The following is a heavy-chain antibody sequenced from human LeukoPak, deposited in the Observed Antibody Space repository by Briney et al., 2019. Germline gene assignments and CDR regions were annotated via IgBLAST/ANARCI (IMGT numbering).Heavy chain of an antibody. CDR3: ARGDSGYDFGL. CDR2: IYRSANT. Sequence: SETLSLTCTVSGGSISSYFWSWIWQPAGKGLEWIGRIYRSANTHYNPSLKSRVSMSVDTSKNQFSLKLSSVTAADTAVYFCARGDSGYDFGLWGQGTLVTVSS. D-gene: IGHD5-12*01. CDR1: GGSISSYF. J-gene: IGHJ5*02. V-gene: IGHV4-4*07.